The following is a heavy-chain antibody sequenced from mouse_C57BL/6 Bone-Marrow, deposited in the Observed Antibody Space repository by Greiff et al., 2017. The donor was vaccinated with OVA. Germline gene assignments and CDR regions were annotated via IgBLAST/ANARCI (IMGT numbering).Heavy chain of an antibody. Sequence: VQLQQSGPELVKPGASVKISCKASGYAFSSSWMNWVKQRPGKGLEWIGRIYPGDGDTNYNGKFKGKATLTADKSSSTAYMQLSSLTSEDSAVYFCARDSNYVAAMDYWGQGTSVTVSS. D-gene: IGHD2-5*01. J-gene: IGHJ4*01. CDR2: IYPGDGDT. CDR3: ARDSNYVAAMDY. V-gene: IGHV1-82*01. CDR1: GYAFSSSW.